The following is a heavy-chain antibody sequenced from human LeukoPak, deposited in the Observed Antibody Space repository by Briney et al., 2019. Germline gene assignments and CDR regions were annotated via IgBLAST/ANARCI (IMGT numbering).Heavy chain of an antibody. CDR3: ASTIAGREY. Sequence: GGSLRLSCVGSGVSFSSYWMHWVRQAPGKGLVWVARINSDGSTTSYADSVKGRFTISRDSAKNSLYLQMNSLTAGDTAVYYCASTIAGREYWGQGTLVTVSS. J-gene: IGHJ4*02. D-gene: IGHD6-6*01. V-gene: IGHV3-74*01. CDR2: INSDGSTT. CDR1: GVSFSSYW.